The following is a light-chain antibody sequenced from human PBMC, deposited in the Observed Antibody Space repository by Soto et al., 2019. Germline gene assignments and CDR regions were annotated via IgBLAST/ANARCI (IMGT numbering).Light chain of an antibody. CDR1: QSVANNY. J-gene: IGKJ1*01. Sequence: EIVLTQSPGTLSLYPGERATLSCRASQSVANNYLAWYQQRPGQTPRLLIWGASNRAGGVPDRFSGSGSGTDFSFTISRLEPDNFALYYCQRYDFSPTFGQGTKVEIK. V-gene: IGKV3-20*01. CDR2: GAS. CDR3: QRYDFSPT.